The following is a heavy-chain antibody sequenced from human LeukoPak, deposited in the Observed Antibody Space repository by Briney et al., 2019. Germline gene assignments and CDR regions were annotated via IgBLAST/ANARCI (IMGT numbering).Heavy chain of an antibody. CDR1: GYTFTSYY. CDR3: VRDSDHAPDY. J-gene: IGHJ4*02. V-gene: IGHV1-46*01. CDR2: INPSGGST. Sequence: ASVKVSCKASGYTFTSYYMHWVRQAPGQGLEWMGIINPSGGSTGYAQKFQGRVTMTRDTSTSTVYMELSSLRSDDTAVYYCVRDSDHAPDYWGQGTLVTVSS. D-gene: IGHD3-10*01.